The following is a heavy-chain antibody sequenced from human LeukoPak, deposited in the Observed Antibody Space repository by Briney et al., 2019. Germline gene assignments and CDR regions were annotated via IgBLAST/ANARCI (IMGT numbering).Heavy chain of an antibody. J-gene: IGHJ6*03. CDR1: GFTFDDYA. V-gene: IGHV3-43D*03. D-gene: IGHD3-3*01. Sequence: GGSLRLSCAASGFTFDDYAMRWVRQAPGKGLEWVSLISWDGGSTYYADSVKGRFTISRDNSKNSLYLQMNSLRAEDTALYYCAKDISMGLHYDFWSGTNYYYYYMDVWGKGTTVTVPS. CDR3: AKDISMGLHYDFWSGTNYYYYYMDV. CDR2: ISWDGGST.